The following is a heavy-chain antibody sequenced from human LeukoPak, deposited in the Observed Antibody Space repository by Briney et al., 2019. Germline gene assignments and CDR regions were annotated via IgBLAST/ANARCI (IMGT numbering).Heavy chain of an antibody. V-gene: IGHV1-46*01. J-gene: IGHJ3*02. CDR3: ASNPAHDYVWDDAFDI. CDR2: INPSGGST. D-gene: IGHD3-16*01. Sequence: GGSLRLSCAASGFTFTSYYMHWVRQAPGQGLEWMGIINPSGGSTSYAQKFQGRVTMTRDTSTSTVYMELSSLRSEDTAVYYCASNPAHDYVWDDAFDIWGQGTMVTVSS. CDR1: GFTFTSYY.